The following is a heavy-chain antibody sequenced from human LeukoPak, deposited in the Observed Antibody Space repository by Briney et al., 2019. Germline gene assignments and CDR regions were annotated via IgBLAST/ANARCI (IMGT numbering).Heavy chain of an antibody. CDR2: ISSSSTTI. J-gene: IGHJ4*02. V-gene: IGHV3-48*01. Sequence: GGSLRLSCAASGFTFSSYSMMWVRQAPGKGLEWVSYISSSSTTIYYADSVKGRFTISRDNAKNSVYLQMNSLRAEDTAVYYCARDLREANCTNGVCFFHGYYFDYWGQGTLVTVSS. CDR3: ARDLREANCTNGVCFFHGYYFDY. CDR1: GFTFSSYS. D-gene: IGHD2-8*01.